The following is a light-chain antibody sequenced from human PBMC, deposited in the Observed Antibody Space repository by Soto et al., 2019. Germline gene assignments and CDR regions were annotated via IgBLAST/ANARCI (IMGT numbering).Light chain of an antibody. CDR1: QSISSY. CDR2: AAS. CDR3: QQSYTTPRT. Sequence: DIQMTQSPSSLSASVGDRVTITCRASQSISSYLNWYQQKPGKAPELLIYAASSLQSGVPSRFSGSGSGTEFNLTISSLQPEDFVTYYCQQSYTTPRTFGQGTKVEIK. V-gene: IGKV1-39*01. J-gene: IGKJ1*01.